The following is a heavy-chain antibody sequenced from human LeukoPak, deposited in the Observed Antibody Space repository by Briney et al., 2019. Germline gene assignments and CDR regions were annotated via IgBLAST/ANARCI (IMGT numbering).Heavy chain of an antibody. CDR1: GYTFTGYY. J-gene: IGHJ4*02. V-gene: IGHV1-2*02. D-gene: IGHD3-22*01. Sequence: ASVKVSCKASGYTFTGYYMHWVRQAPGQGLEWMGWINPNSGGTNYAQKFQGRVTMTRDTSISTAYLQWSSLKASDTAMYYCARPYYYDSSGYSDYWGQGTLVTVSS. CDR3: ARPYYYDSSGYSDY. CDR2: INPNSGGT.